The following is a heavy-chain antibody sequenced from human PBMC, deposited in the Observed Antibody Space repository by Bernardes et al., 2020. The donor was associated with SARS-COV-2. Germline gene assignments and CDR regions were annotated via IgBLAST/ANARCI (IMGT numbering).Heavy chain of an antibody. D-gene: IGHD5-12*01. CDR3: ARLRKVATTPLTWYFDL. J-gene: IGHJ2*01. CDR1: GGSISSGSYY. V-gene: IGHV4-61*02. CDR2: IYTSGST. Sequence: SETLSLTCTVSGGSISSGSYYWSWIRQPAGKGLEWIGRIYTSGSTNYNPSLKSRVTISVDTSKNQFSLKLSSVTAADTAVYYCARLRKVATTPLTWYFDLWGRGTLVTVSS.